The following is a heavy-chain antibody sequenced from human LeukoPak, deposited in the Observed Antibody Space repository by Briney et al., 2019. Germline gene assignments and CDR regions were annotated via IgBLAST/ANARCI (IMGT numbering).Heavy chain of an antibody. V-gene: IGHV4-39*01. CDR1: GGSISSSSYY. J-gene: IGHJ5*02. Sequence: PSETLSLTCTVSGGSISSSSYYWGWIRQPPGKGLEWIGSIYYSGSTYYNPSLKSRVTISVDTSKNQFSLKLSSVTAADTAVYYCARHIVLMPPRGLRQVDWFDPWGQGTLVTVSS. CDR2: IYYSGST. CDR3: ARHIVLMPPRGLRQVDWFDP. D-gene: IGHD2-8*01.